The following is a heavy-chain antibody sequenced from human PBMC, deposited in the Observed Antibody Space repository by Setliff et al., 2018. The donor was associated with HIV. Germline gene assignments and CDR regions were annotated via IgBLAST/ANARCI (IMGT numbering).Heavy chain of an antibody. CDR2: IHTSGST. J-gene: IGHJ6*02. CDR3: AKDQGCSRTSCYGNYYYGMDV. V-gene: IGHV4-61*02. Sequence: SETLSLTCTVSGGSISSGRYYWSWIRQPAGKGLEWIGRIHTSGSTNYNPSLRSRVTIAVDTSHNQFSLKLSSVTAAATAVYYCAKDQGCSRTSCYGNYYYGMDVWGQGTTVTVSS. CDR1: GGSISSGRYY. D-gene: IGHD2-2*01.